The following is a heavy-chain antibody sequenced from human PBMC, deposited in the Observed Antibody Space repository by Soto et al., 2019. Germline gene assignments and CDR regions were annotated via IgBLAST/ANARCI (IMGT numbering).Heavy chain of an antibody. J-gene: IGHJ6*02. CDR3: GRVGAVAGYVYYYYPMDV. D-gene: IGHD6-19*01. CDR2: ISGYSGNT. V-gene: IGHV1-18*01. Sequence: ASVKVSCKASGFTFTNYSVSWVLLAPGQGPEWMGWISGYSGNTNYAHKFQGRVTMTTDTSTTTAYMELRSLRFDDTAVYYCGRVGAVAGYVYYYYPMDVWGQGTTVTVSS. CDR1: GFTFTNYS.